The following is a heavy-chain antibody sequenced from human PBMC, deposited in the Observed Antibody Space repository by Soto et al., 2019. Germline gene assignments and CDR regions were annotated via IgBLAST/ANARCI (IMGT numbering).Heavy chain of an antibody. D-gene: IGHD3-9*01. V-gene: IGHV3-9*01. CDR2: FCWYSGSL. Sequence: PGGSLRLSCAASGFTFDDYAMHWVRQAPGKGLEWISFFCWYSGSLFYAVSLKGRFTISRDNAKNSLFLLMNSLRAEDTALYYCSRDMIGDILPTYYKVYYYAMDVWGQGTTVTVSS. J-gene: IGHJ6*02. CDR3: SRDMIGDILPTYYKVYYYAMDV. CDR1: GFTFDDYA.